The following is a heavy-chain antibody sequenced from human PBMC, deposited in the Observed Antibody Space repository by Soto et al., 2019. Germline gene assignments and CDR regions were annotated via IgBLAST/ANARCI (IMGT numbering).Heavy chain of an antibody. V-gene: IGHV4-31*01. CDR1: GGSISSGSFY. D-gene: IGHD3-9*01. Sequence: QVHLQESGPGLVKPSQTLTLTCTVSGGSISSGSFYWSWIRQHPGKGLEWIGHISDSGSSYYNPSLGSLVTISVDPSKNHFSLKLSAVTAADTAVYFCARTTFYDIFTAYYSLFDYWGQGTLVTVSS. CDR3: ARTTFYDIFTAYYSLFDY. CDR2: ISDSGSS. J-gene: IGHJ4*02.